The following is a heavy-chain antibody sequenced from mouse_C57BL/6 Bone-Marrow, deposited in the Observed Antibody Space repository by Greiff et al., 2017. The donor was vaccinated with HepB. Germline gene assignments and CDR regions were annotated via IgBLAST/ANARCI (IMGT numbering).Heavy chain of an antibody. CDR2: ISNGGGST. CDR3: ASTVVATEAMDY. D-gene: IGHD1-1*01. V-gene: IGHV5-12*01. Sequence: DVQLVESGGGLVQPGGSLKLSCAASGFTFSDYYMYWVRQTPEKRLEWVAYISNGGGSTYYPDTVKGRFTISRDNAKNTLYLQMSRLKSEDTAMYYCASTVVATEAMDYWGQGTSVTVSS. J-gene: IGHJ4*01. CDR1: GFTFSDYY.